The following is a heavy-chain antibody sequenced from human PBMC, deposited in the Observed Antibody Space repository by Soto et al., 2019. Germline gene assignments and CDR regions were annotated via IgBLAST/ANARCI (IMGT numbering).Heavy chain of an antibody. D-gene: IGHD3-22*01. CDR2: FIPLFGTA. CDR1: GGTFNKYT. CDR3: ARQFDYDTSGYYYAY. V-gene: IGHV1-69*13. J-gene: IGHJ4*02. Sequence: GASVKVSCKASGGTFNKYTIDWVRQAPGQGLEWMGGFIPLFGTANYAQKFQGRVTITADEAATTADKELSSLRSEDTAVYYCARQFDYDTSGYYYAYWGQGTLVTVSS.